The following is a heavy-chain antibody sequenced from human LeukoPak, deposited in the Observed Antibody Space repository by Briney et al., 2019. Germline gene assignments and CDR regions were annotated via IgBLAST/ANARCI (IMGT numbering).Heavy chain of an antibody. CDR2: ISYDGSNK. J-gene: IGHJ4*02. CDR1: GFTFSSYA. Sequence: GGSLRLSCAASGFTFSSYAMHWVRQAPGKGLEWVAVISYDGSNKYYADSVKGRFTISRDNSKNTLYLQMNSPRAEDTAVYYCARELYGAYFDYWGQGTLVTVSS. V-gene: IGHV3-30*04. CDR3: ARELYGAYFDY. D-gene: IGHD2-2*02.